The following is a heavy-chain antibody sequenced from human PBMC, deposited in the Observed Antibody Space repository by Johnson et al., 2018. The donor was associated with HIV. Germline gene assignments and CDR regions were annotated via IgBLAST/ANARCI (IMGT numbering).Heavy chain of an antibody. J-gene: IGHJ3*02. Sequence: VQLVESGGGFIRPGRSLRLSCAASGFTFDEYAMHWVRQVPGQGLEWVSGISWYSGSIGYADSVKGRFTISRDNAKNSLSLQMNSLRAEDTALYYCAKDMFYIAAARSGAFDIWGQGTMVTVSS. CDR1: GFTFDEYA. CDR2: ISWYSGSI. D-gene: IGHD6-13*01. CDR3: AKDMFYIAAARSGAFDI. V-gene: IGHV3-9*01.